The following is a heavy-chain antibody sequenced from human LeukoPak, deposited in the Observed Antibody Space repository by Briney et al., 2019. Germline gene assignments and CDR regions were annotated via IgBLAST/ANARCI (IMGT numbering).Heavy chain of an antibody. D-gene: IGHD2-2*01. J-gene: IGHJ5*02. CDR2: ISGSGGST. CDR3: AGSWDIVVVPAAMPCWFDP. V-gene: IGHV3-23*01. CDR1: GFTFGSYP. Sequence: GGSVRLSCAASGFTFGSYPMSWVRHAPGKGLEWVSAISGSGGSTFYADCVKRRFTISRDNSKNTLYLQMNSQRAEDTAVYYCAGSWDIVVVPAAMPCWFDPWGQGTLVTVSS.